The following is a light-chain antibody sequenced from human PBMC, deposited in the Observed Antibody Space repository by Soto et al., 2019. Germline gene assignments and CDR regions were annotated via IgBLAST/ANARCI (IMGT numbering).Light chain of an antibody. V-gene: IGKV3D-20*02. CDR1: QSVSSNN. J-gene: IGKJ4*01. Sequence: EIVLTQSPGTLSLSPGERATLSCRASQSVSSNNLAWYQQRPGQAPRVVIYGASTRATGIPERFSGSGSGTDFTLTISRQEPEDFAVYYCQQRSNWPALTFGGGTKVEIK. CDR2: GAS. CDR3: QQRSNWPALT.